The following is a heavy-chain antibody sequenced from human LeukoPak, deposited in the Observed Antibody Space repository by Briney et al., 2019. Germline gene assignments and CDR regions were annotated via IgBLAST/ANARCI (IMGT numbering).Heavy chain of an antibody. CDR3: ARAEGSSWYSAY. CDR2: ISSSSSYI. Sequence: GGSLRLSCAASGFTFSSYAMSWVRQAPGKGLEWVSSISSSSSYIYYADSVKGRFTISRDNAKNSLYLQMNSLRAEDTAVYYCARAEGSSWYSAYWGQGTLVTVSS. CDR1: GFTFSSYA. V-gene: IGHV3-21*01. J-gene: IGHJ4*02. D-gene: IGHD6-13*01.